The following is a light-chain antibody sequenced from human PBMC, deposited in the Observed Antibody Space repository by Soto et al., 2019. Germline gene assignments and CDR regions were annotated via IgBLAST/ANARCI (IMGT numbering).Light chain of an antibody. V-gene: IGKV4-1*01. CDR3: KQYYSPPYT. Sequence: DIVMTQSPDSLAVSLGERATINFKSSQSVLYSSNNKNYLAWYQQKPGQPPKLLIYWASIRESGVPDRFSGSGSGTDFALTISSLQAEDVAVYYCKQYYSPPYTFGQGTKLEIK. CDR2: WAS. CDR1: QSVLYSSNNKNY. J-gene: IGKJ2*01.